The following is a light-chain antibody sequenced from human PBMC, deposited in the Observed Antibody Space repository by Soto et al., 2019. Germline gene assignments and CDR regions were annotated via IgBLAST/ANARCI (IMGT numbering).Light chain of an antibody. Sequence: EIVLTQSPGTLSLSPVERATLSGRTSQSVSSIYLAWYQQKPGQAPRLLIYGASSRATGIPDRFSGSGSGTDFTLTISRLEPEDFAVYHCQQYGSSRWPFGQGTEVDIK. V-gene: IGKV3-20*01. CDR1: QSVSSIY. CDR3: QQYGSSRWP. J-gene: IGKJ1*01. CDR2: GAS.